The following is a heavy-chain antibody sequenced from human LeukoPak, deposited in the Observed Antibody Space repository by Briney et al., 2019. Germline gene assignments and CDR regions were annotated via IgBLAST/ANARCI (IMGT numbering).Heavy chain of an antibody. V-gene: IGHV3-48*03. D-gene: IGHD3-10*01. CDR3: AREMLLVRGVILLAGMDV. J-gene: IGHJ6*02. CDR2: ISSSGSTI. CDR1: GFTFSSYE. Sequence: GGSLRLSCAASGFTFSSYEMNWVRQAPGEGLEWVSYISSSGSTIYYADSVKGRFTISRDNAKNSLYLQMNSLRAEDTAVYYCAREMLLVRGVILLAGMDVWGQGTTVTVSS.